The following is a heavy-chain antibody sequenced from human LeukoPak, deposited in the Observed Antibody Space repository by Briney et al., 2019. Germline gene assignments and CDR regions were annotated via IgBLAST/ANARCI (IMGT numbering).Heavy chain of an antibody. CDR1: GFSFSYYN. D-gene: IGHD5-18*01. Sequence: GGSPRLSCSASGFSFSYYNMNWVRQAPGKGLEWVSYISSTSTSIYYADSVMGRFSISRDKNSLYLQMNSLRADDTAVYYCATYPGYTYEVEAPRPARGYWGQGTLVAVSS. V-gene: IGHV3-48*01. CDR2: ISSTSTSI. CDR3: ATYPGYTYEVEAPRPARGY. J-gene: IGHJ4*02.